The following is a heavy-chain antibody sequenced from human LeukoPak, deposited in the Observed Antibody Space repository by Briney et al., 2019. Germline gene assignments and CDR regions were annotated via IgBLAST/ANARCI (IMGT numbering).Heavy chain of an antibody. V-gene: IGHV3-7*01. D-gene: IGHD3-3*01. CDR3: ARDRAAFGVVQVGY. J-gene: IGHJ4*02. CDR1: GFSFSSYW. Sequence: PGGSLRLSCAVSGFSFSSYWMNWVRQAPGKGLEWVASIKQDGGEKYYVDSVKGRFTISRDNAKNSLYLQMSSLRAEDTAVYYCARDRAAFGVVQVGYWGQGTLVTVSS. CDR2: IKQDGGEK.